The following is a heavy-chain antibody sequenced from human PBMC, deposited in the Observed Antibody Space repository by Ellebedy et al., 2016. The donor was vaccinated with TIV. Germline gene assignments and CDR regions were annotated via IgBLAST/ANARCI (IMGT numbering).Heavy chain of an antibody. D-gene: IGHD5-18*01. V-gene: IGHV1-46*01. Sequence: AASVKVSCKASGYIFSSYYMHWVRQAPGQGLEWMGIINPSGGSTTYAQKFQGRVTMPRDTSTSTVYMELSSLRSEDTAVYYCARGEWAGMVTYYGMDVWGQGTTVTVSS. J-gene: IGHJ6*02. CDR2: INPSGGST. CDR1: GYIFSSYY. CDR3: ARGEWAGMVTYYGMDV.